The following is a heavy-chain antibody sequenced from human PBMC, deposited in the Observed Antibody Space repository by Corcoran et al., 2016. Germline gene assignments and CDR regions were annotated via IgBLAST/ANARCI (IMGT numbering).Heavy chain of an antibody. CDR1: GFTFSSYS. Sequence: EVQLVESGGGLVKPGGSLRLSCADSGFTFSSYSMNWVRQAPGKGLEWVSSISSSSSYIYYADSVKGRFTISRDNAKNSLYLQMNSLRAEDTAVYYCARVSVSYQDYYYYYGMDVWGQGTTVTVSS. CDR2: ISSSSSYI. D-gene: IGHD1-26*01. J-gene: IGHJ6*02. V-gene: IGHV3-21*01. CDR3: ARVSVSYQDYYYYYGMDV.